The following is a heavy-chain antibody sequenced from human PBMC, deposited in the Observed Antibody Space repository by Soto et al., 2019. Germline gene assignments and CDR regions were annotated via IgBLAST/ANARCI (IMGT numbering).Heavy chain of an antibody. Sequence: ASVKVSCKASGYTFTSYGISWVRQAPGQGLEWIGWISAYNGNTNYAQKLQGRVTMTTDTSTSTAYMELRSLRSDDTAVYYCARAGPPYYCSGGSCPLTEMTTVTPFDYWGQGTLVTVSS. V-gene: IGHV1-18*04. CDR1: GYTFTSYG. D-gene: IGHD2-15*01. CDR3: ARAGPPYYCSGGSCPLTEMTTVTPFDY. J-gene: IGHJ4*02. CDR2: ISAYNGNT.